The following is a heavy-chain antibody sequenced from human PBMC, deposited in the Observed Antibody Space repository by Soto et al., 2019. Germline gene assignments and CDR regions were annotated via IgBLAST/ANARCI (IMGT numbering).Heavy chain of an antibody. CDR2: LYYSGRT. CDR3: ARHVKIVVVPAASYGMDV. Sequence: QVQLQESGPGLVKPSETLSLTCTVSGGSISSYYWSWIRQPPGKGLEWIGYLYYSGRTNYNPSLKSRVITSVDTSKKHFYLQPSYVTAADTVVYYCARHVKIVVVPAASYGMDVWGQGTTVTVSS. V-gene: IGHV4-59*08. CDR1: GGSISSYY. D-gene: IGHD2-2*01. J-gene: IGHJ6*02.